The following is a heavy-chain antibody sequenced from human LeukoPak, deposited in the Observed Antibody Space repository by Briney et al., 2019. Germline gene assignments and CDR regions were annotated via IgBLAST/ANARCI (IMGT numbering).Heavy chain of an antibody. CDR1: GGSVSSYY. D-gene: IGHD4-11*01. CDR3: ARSVPSLDYLFDS. Sequence: SETLSLTCTVSGGSVSSYYWSWIRPPPGKGLEWVGYISHRGNTNYNPSLRSRVTISIDTSKNQFSLELRSVTAADTAVYYCARSVPSLDYLFDSWGHGTLVTVSS. J-gene: IGHJ5*01. V-gene: IGHV4-4*09. CDR2: ISHRGNT.